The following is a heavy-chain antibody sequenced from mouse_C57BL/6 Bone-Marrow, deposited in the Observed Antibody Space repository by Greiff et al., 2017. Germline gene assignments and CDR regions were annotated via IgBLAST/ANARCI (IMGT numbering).Heavy chain of an antibody. J-gene: IGHJ2*01. Sequence: VQLQQSGAELARPGASVKLSCKASGYTFTSYGISWVKQRTGQGLEWIGEIYPRSGNTYYNEKFKGKATLTADKSSSTAYMELRSLTSEDSAVYFCARERVYGSSPYYFDYGGQGTTLTVSS. CDR1: GYTFTSYG. D-gene: IGHD1-1*01. CDR3: ARERVYGSSPYYFDY. CDR2: IYPRSGNT. V-gene: IGHV1-81*01.